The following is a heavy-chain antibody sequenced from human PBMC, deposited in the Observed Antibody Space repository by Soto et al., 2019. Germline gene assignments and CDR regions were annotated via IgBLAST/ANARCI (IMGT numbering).Heavy chain of an antibody. V-gene: IGHV4-61*01. J-gene: IGHJ6*02. CDR2: IYYSGST. Sequence: PSETLSLTCTVSGGSVSSGSYYWSWIRQPPGKGLEWIGYIYYSGSTNYNPSLKSRVTISVDTSKNQFSLKLSSVTAADTAVYYCARDRSIFGGFGYYGMDVWGQGTTVTVSS. CDR1: GGSVSSGSYY. CDR3: ARDRSIFGGFGYYGMDV. D-gene: IGHD3-3*01.